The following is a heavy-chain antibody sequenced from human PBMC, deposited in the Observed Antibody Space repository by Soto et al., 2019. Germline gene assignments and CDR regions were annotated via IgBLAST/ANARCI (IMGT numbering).Heavy chain of an antibody. CDR2: ISYSGGT. V-gene: IGHV4-59*01. Sequence: SETLSLTCTVSGDSISSNYWSWIRQPPGKGLEWIGYISYSGGTNYNPSLKSRVTISVDTSKNQFSLKLSSVTAADTAVYYCARGGPSSKWLDSWGQGDLVPVSA. D-gene: IGHD6-13*01. J-gene: IGHJ4*02. CDR1: GDSISSNY. CDR3: ARGGPSSKWLDS.